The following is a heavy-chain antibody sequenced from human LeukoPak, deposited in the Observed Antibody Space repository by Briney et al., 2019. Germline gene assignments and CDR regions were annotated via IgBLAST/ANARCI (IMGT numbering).Heavy chain of an antibody. CDR2: ILFDGSNK. CDR3: ARGRGVWADY. CDR1: GFTFSTYV. J-gene: IGHJ4*02. Sequence: PGGSLRLSCAASGFTFSTYVMHWVRQAPGKGLQWVAVILFDGSNKYYADSVKGRFIISRDNAKNTLYLQMISLRAEDTAVYYCARGRGVWADYWGQGTLVSVSS. V-gene: IGHV3-30*07. D-gene: IGHD3-10*01.